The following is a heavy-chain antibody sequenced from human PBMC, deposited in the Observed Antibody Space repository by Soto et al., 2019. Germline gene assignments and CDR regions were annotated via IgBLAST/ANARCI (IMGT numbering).Heavy chain of an antibody. CDR1: GFTFSSYG. D-gene: IGHD5-12*01. CDR3: AKGWLKWGYEVNYYGMDV. J-gene: IGHJ6*02. Sequence: HPGGSLRLSCAASGFTFSSYGMHWVRQAPGKGLEWVAVISYDGSNKYYADSVKGRFTISRDNSKNTLYLQMNSLRAEDTAVYYCAKGWLKWGYEVNYYGMDVWGQGTTVTVSS. CDR2: ISYDGSNK. V-gene: IGHV3-30*18.